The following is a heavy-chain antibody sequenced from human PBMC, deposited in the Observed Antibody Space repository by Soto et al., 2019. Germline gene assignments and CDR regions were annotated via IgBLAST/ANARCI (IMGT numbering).Heavy chain of an antibody. CDR2: IYYSGST. CDR3: ARDDYGGNSDWFDP. D-gene: IGHD4-17*01. J-gene: IGHJ5*02. Sequence: SETLSLTCTVSGGSISSGCYCWSWIRQHPGKGLEWIGYIYYSGSTYYNPSLKRRVTISVDTSKNQFSLKLSSVTAADTAVYYCARDDYGGNSDWFDPWGQGTLVTVSS. V-gene: IGHV4-31*03. CDR1: GGSISSGCYC.